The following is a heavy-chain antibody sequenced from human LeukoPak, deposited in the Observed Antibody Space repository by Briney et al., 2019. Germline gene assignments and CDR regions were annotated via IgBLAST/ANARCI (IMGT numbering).Heavy chain of an antibody. D-gene: IGHD6-19*01. CDR2: ISSSSSTI. CDR3: AKGRYSSGWDYFDY. V-gene: IGHV3-48*01. CDR1: GFTFSSYS. Sequence: PGGSLRLSCAASGFTFSSYSMNWVRQAPGKGLEWVSYISSSSSTIYYADSVKGRFTISRDNAKNSLYLQMNSLRAEDMALYYCAKGRYSSGWDYFDYWGQGTLVSVSS. J-gene: IGHJ4*02.